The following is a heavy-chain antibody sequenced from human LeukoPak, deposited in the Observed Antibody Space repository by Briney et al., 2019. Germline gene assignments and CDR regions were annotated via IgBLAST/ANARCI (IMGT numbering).Heavy chain of an antibody. CDR3: ARDAERDDYNYCPFDL. V-gene: IGHV1-2*02. Sequence: ASVTVSCKASGYTFTGYYIHWVRQARGQGVEGVGWINPNSGDTNYAQKFQGRVTITRDTSISTAYMELSRLISDDTAVYYCARDAERDDYNYCPFDLWGQGTLVTVSS. J-gene: IGHJ5*02. CDR1: GYTFTGYY. CDR2: INPNSGDT. D-gene: IGHD5-24*01.